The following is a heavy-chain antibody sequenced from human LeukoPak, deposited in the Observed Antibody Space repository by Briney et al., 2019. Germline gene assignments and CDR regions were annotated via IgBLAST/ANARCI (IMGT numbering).Heavy chain of an antibody. CDR3: ARDFRGYSGYDGLDY. V-gene: IGHV1-2*04. CDR2: INPNSGGT. J-gene: IGHJ4*02. CDR1: GYTFTGYY. Sequence: ASVKVSCKASGYTFTGYYMHRVRQAPGQGLEWMGWINPNSGGTSYAQKFQGWVTMTRDMSINTAYMELGRLRSDDTAVYYCARDFRGYSGYDGLDYWGQGTLVTVSS. D-gene: IGHD5-12*01.